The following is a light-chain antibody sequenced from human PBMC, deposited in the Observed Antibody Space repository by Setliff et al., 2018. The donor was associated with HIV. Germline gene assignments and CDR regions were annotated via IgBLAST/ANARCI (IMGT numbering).Light chain of an antibody. J-gene: IGLJ2*01. Sequence: SYELTQPPSVSVAPGKTATITCGGNNIGSKSMHWYQQKPGQAPVLVIYYDSDRPSGIPERFSGSNSGNTATLTISRVEAGDEADYYCQVWESSSDLRFGGGTK. CDR1: NIGSKS. CDR2: YDS. CDR3: QVWESSSDLR. V-gene: IGLV3-21*01.